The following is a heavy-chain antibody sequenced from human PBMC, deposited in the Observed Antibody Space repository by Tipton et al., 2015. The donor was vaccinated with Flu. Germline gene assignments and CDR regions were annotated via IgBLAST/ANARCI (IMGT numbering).Heavy chain of an antibody. D-gene: IGHD2-2*01. CDR1: GGSISSYY. CDR3: ARDTGYCSSTSCSSDAFDI. J-gene: IGHJ3*02. CDR2: IYYSGST. V-gene: IGHV4-59*01. Sequence: TLSLTCTVSGGSISSYYWSWIRQPPGKGLEWIGYIYYSGSTNYNPSLKSRVTISVDTSKNQFSLKLSSVTAADTAVYYCARDTGYCSSTSCSSDAFDIWGQGTMVTVSS.